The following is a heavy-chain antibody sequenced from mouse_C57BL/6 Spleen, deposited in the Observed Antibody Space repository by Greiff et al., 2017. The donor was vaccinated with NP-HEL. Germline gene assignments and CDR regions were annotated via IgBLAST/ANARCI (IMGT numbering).Heavy chain of an antibody. CDR1: GFSLTSYG. J-gene: IGHJ3*01. D-gene: IGHD2-1*01. Sequence: VMLVESGPGLVAPSQSLSITCTVSGFSLTSYGVDWVRQPPGKGLEWLGVIWGGGSTNYNSALMSRLSISKDNSKSQVFLKMNSLQTDDTAMYYCAKLGMDFYGNYGWFAYWGQGTLVTVSA. V-gene: IGHV2-9*01. CDR3: AKLGMDFYGNYGWFAY. CDR2: IWGGGST.